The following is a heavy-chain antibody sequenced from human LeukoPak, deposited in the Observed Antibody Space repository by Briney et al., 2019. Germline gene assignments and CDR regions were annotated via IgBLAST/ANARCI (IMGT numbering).Heavy chain of an antibody. V-gene: IGHV3-21*01. Sequence: PGGSLRLSCAASGFTFSSYSMNWVRQAPGKGLEWVSSISSSSSYIYYADSVKGRFTISRDNAKNSLYLQMNSLRAEDTAVYYCARDYRAPSSSIAVAGRGPYKYYFDYWGQGTLVTVSS. CDR3: ARDYRAPSSSIAVAGRGPYKYYFDY. CDR1: GFTFSSYS. CDR2: ISSSSSYI. D-gene: IGHD6-19*01. J-gene: IGHJ4*02.